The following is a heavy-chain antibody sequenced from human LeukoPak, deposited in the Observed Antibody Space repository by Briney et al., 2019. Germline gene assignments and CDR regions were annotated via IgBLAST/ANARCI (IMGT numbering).Heavy chain of an antibody. CDR1: GYTFTSYF. Sequence: ASVKVSCKASGYTFTSYFIHWVRQAPGQGLEWMGMIYPSGGSTNYAQKFQGRVTMTRDMSTSTVYMELSSLRSEDTALYYCARSTVAVAFDYWGQGTLVTVSS. CDR3: ARSTVAVAFDY. D-gene: IGHD4-17*01. J-gene: IGHJ4*02. V-gene: IGHV1-46*01. CDR2: IYPSGGST.